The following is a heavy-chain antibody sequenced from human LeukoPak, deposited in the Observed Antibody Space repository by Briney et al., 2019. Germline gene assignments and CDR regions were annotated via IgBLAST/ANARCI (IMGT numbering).Heavy chain of an antibody. CDR3: ARSDTRIAVAGDY. J-gene: IGHJ4*02. CDR1: GFTFTNYA. CDR2: ISGSGGST. D-gene: IGHD6-19*01. V-gene: IGHV3-23*01. Sequence: GGSLRLSCAASGFTFTNYAMNWVRQAPGKGLEWVSAISGSGGSTYYADSVKGRFTISRDNSKNTLYLQMNSLRAEDTAVYYCARSDTRIAVAGDYWGQGTLVTVSS.